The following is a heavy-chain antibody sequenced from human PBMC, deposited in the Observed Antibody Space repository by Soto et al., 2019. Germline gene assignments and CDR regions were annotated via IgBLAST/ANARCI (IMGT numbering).Heavy chain of an antibody. Sequence: PGGSLRLSCAASGFTFSSYSMNWVRQAPGKGLEWVSSISSSSSYIYYADSVKGRFTISRDNAKNSLYLQMNSLRAEDTAVYYCARDSQLWLPYFDYWGQGTLVTVSS. CDR1: GFTFSSYS. V-gene: IGHV3-21*01. CDR3: ARDSQLWLPYFDY. J-gene: IGHJ4*02. CDR2: ISSSSSYI. D-gene: IGHD5-18*01.